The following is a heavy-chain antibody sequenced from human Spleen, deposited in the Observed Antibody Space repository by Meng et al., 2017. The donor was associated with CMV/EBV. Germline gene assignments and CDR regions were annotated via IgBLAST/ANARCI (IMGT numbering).Heavy chain of an antibody. J-gene: IGHJ1*01. CDR3: AKVRYCNGGTCPFAEYFQH. CDR1: GFTFSYFG. CDR2: IRYDGSNK. D-gene: IGHD2-15*01. Sequence: LSLTCAASGFTFSYFGMHWVRQAPGKGLEWVAFIRYDGSNKYYADAVKGRFAISRDNPKNTLYLQMNSLRTEDTAVYYCAKVRYCNGGTCPFAEYFQHWGQGTVVTVSS. V-gene: IGHV3-30*02.